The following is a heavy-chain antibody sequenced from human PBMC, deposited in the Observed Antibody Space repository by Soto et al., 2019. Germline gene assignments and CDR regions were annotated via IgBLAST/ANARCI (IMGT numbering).Heavy chain of an antibody. CDR3: AGPTYHNDSSVYYFRPDAFDI. CDR2: IIPIFGTA. CDR1: GGTFSSYS. V-gene: IGHV1-69*01. J-gene: IGHJ3*02. Sequence: ASVKVSCKASGGTFSSYSISWVRQAPGQWRGWMGGIIPIFGTANYAQKFQGRVTMTADESTRTAYMELSSLRSEDTAVYYCAGPTYHNDSSVYYFRPDAFDIRGQGTMVT. D-gene: IGHD3-22*01.